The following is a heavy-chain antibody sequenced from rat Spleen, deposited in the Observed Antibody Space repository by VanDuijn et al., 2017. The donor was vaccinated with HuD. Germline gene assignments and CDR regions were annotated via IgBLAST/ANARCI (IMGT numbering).Heavy chain of an antibody. Sequence: EVQLVESGGGLVQPGRSLKLSCVASGFTFNNYWMTWIRQAPGKWLEWVASITNTGGRTYYPDSVKGRFTISRDNAKSTLYLQMNSLRSEDTATYYCTRDSTIAAISHMDAWGQGASVTVSS. J-gene: IGHJ4*01. CDR1: GFTFNNYW. D-gene: IGHD1-2*01. CDR3: TRDSTIAAISHMDA. CDR2: ITNTGGRT. V-gene: IGHV5-31*01.